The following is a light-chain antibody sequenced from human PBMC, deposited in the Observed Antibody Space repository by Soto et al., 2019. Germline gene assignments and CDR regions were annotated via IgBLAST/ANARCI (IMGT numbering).Light chain of an antibody. V-gene: IGLV2-8*01. CDR2: EVS. J-gene: IGLJ2*01. Sequence: QSVLTQPPSASGSPGQSVTISCTGTSSDIGGYNYISWYQHHPGKAPKLMIYEVSQRPSGVPDRFSGSKSGNTASLTVSGLQAEDEADYYCAAWDDSLNGYVVFGGGTQLTVL. CDR1: SSDIGGYNY. CDR3: AAWDDSLNGYVV.